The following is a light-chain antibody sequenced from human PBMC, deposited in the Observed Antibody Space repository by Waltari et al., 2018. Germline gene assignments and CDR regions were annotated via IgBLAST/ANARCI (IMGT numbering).Light chain of an antibody. CDR1: SRYVGAYTY. V-gene: IGLV2-14*03. CDR3: SSYTSTGTVV. Sequence: QSALTQPASVSGSPGQSITISCTGPSRYVGAYTYVSWYQQHPGKAPKLMIHDVSYRPSGVSNRFSGSKSGNTASLTISGLQAEDEADYYCSSYTSTGTVVFGGGTKLTVL. J-gene: IGLJ2*01. CDR2: DVS.